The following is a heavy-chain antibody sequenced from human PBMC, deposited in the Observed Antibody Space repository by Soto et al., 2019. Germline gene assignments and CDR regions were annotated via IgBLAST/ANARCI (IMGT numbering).Heavy chain of an antibody. J-gene: IGHJ4*02. V-gene: IGHV1-69*01. CDR2: IIPIFGTP. CDR3: ARDRDDYGSGNYYNRIDF. CDR1: GGIFSTYA. D-gene: IGHD3-10*01. Sequence: QVQLVQSGAEVKKPGSSVKVSCKASGGIFSTYAISWLRQAPGQGLEWMGGIIPIFGTPNYAQRFKGRVTITADESKTTSYMELSRLKSEDTAVYYCARDRDDYGSGNYYNRIDFWGQGTLVTVSS.